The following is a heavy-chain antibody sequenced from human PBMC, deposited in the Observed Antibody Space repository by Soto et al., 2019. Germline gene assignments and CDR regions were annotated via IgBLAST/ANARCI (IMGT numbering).Heavy chain of an antibody. CDR3: TRLKQDYAVA. J-gene: IGHJ5*02. Sequence: QVQLVQSGAEVKKPGASVKVSCKASGYTFTSYDINWVRLATGQGLEWMGWMNPNSGNTAYAQKFQSRVTMTRNTPISTAYMELRSLRSEDTAVYYCTRLKQDYAVAWGQGTLVTVSS. CDR1: GYTFTSYD. CDR2: MNPNSGNT. D-gene: IGHD3-16*01. V-gene: IGHV1-8*01.